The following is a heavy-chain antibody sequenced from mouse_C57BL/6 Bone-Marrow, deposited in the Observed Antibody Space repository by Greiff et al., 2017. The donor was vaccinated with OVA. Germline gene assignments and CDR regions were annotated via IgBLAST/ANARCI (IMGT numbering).Heavy chain of an antibody. J-gene: IGHJ3*01. Sequence: VQVVESGAELVKPGASVKLSCKASGYTFTSYWMHWVKQRPGQGLEWIGMIHPNSGSTNYNEKFKSKATLTVDKSSSTAYMQLSSLTSEDSAVYYCARGGYYYGSSFAYWGQGTLVTVSA. D-gene: IGHD1-1*01. V-gene: IGHV1-64*01. CDR2: IHPNSGST. CDR3: ARGGYYYGSSFAY. CDR1: GYTFTSYW.